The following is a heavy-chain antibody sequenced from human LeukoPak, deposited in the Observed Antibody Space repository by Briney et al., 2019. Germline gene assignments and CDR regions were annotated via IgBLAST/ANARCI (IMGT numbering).Heavy chain of an antibody. Sequence: PGGSLRLSCAASGFTFSTSWMTWVRQAPGKGLDWLGNINPDGSTINYVDSVKGRFTFSRDNAKNSLYLQMNSLRAEDTAVYYCARGREYSYGYHYYYMDVWGKGTTVTVSS. V-gene: IGHV3-7*01. D-gene: IGHD5-18*01. CDR2: INPDGSTI. CDR3: ARGREYSYGYHYYYMDV. J-gene: IGHJ6*03. CDR1: GFTFSTSW.